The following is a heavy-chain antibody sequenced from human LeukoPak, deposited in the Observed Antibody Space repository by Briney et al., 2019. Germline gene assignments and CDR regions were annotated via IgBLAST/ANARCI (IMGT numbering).Heavy chain of an antibody. J-gene: IGHJ6*02. D-gene: IGHD5-18*01. CDR1: GGTFSSSA. CDR2: IIPVLNIT. CDR3: ARDQGLTAPPPYGLDV. V-gene: IGHV1-69*04. Sequence: SVKVSCKTSGGTFSSSAITWVRQAPGQGLEWMGRIIPVLNITTYAQKFQGSVTITADTSTSTVYIELSSLRSEETAVYYCARDQGLTAPPPYGLDVWGQGTTVIVSS.